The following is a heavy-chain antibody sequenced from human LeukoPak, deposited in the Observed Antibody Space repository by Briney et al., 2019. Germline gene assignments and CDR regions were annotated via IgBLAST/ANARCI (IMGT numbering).Heavy chain of an antibody. J-gene: IGHJ4*02. Sequence: SETLSLTCAVSGYSISSGYYWGWIQQAPGKGLEWIGSIYHSGSTHYNPSLKSRVTISVDTPRNQFSLKLSAVTAADTAVYYCARNGTSSYFDYWGQGTLVTVSS. D-gene: IGHD2-2*01. CDR1: GYSISSGYY. V-gene: IGHV4-38-2*01. CDR3: ARNGTSSYFDY. CDR2: IYHSGST.